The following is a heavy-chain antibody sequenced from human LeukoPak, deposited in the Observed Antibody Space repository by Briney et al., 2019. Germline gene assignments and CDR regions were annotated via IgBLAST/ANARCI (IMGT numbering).Heavy chain of an antibody. V-gene: IGHV3-9*01. CDR2: ISWNSGSI. J-gene: IGHJ4*02. CDR3: AKEVYSYGSGGFDY. D-gene: IGHD5-18*01. CDR1: GFTFSSYP. Sequence: GGSLRLSCAASGFTFSSYPMSWVRQAPGKGLEWVSGISWNSGSIGYADSVKGRFTISRDNAKNSLYLQMNSLRAEDTALYYCAKEVYSYGSGGFDYWGQGTLVTVSS.